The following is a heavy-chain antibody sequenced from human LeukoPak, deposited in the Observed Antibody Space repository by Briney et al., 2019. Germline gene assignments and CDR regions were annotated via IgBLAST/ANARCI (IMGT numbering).Heavy chain of an antibody. Sequence: PGGSLRLSCAASGFTLSSYGMHWVRQAPGKGLEWVAFIRYDGSKKYYADSVKGRFTISRDNSKNTLYLQMNSLRAEDTAMYYCANGPHYNILTGFYKVRSHLDYWGQGTLVTVSS. CDR1: GFTLSSYG. V-gene: IGHV3-30*02. CDR3: ANGPHYNILTGFYKVRSHLDY. D-gene: IGHD3-9*01. CDR2: IRYDGSKK. J-gene: IGHJ4*02.